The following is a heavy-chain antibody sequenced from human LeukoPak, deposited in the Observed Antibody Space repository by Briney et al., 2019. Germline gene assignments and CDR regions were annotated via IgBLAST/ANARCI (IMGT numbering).Heavy chain of an antibody. CDR2: IYPEDSDD. V-gene: IGHV5-51*01. CDR3: ARRGSSSSHFDS. CDR1: GHNFNTYW. Sequence: GESLKISFQGSGHNFNTYWIGWVRQMPGKGLEWMGIIYPEDSDDRYSPSFQGHVTISADKSISTAYLQWSTLKASDTATYYCARRGSSSSHFDSWGRGTQVIGSS. D-gene: IGHD2/OR15-2a*01. J-gene: IGHJ4*01.